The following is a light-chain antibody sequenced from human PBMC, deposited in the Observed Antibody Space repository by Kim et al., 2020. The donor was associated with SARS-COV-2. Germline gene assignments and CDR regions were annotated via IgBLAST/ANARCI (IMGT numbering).Light chain of an antibody. J-gene: IGLJ1*01. Sequence: SETQGQTASITCSGDKLGDKYACWYQQKPGQSPVLVIYQDTKRPSGIPERFSGSNSGNTATLTISGTQAMDEADYYCQAWDSSTVFGTGTKVTVL. CDR1: KLGDKY. CDR3: QAWDSSTV. V-gene: IGLV3-1*01. CDR2: QDT.